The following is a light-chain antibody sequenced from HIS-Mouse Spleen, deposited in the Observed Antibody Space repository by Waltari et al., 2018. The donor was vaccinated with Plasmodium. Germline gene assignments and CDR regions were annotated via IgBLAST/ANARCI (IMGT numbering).Light chain of an antibody. CDR3: QQYNNWSFT. V-gene: IGKV3-15*01. J-gene: IGKJ3*01. CDR2: GAS. Sequence: EIVMTQSPATLSVSPGERATLSCRASQSVSSNLAWYQQKPGQAPRLPIYGASTRATGIPARFSGSWSGTEFTLTISSLQSEDFAVYYCQQYNNWSFTFGPGTKVDIK. CDR1: QSVSSN.